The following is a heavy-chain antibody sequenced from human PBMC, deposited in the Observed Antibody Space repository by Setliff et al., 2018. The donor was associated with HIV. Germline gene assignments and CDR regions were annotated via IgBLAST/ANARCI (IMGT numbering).Heavy chain of an antibody. CDR2: VYQSGTT. Sequence: SETLSLTCDVSGSFITSGYYWGWVRQPPGKGLEWIGTVYQSGTTYFNPSLEERISMSVDTTMNQFSLEVRSATAADTDIYYCSREYTSSSGIDFWGQAGIDCWGQGIPVTVSS. D-gene: IGHD6-6*01. CDR1: GSFITSGYY. V-gene: IGHV4-38-2*01. CDR3: SREYTSSSGIDFWGQAGIDC. J-gene: IGHJ4*02.